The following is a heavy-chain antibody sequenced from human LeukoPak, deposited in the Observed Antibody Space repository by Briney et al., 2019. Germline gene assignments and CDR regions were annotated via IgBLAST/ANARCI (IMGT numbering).Heavy chain of an antibody. CDR2: IWYDGSNK. CDR3: AKGGYCSSTSCSLHAFDI. D-gene: IGHD2-2*01. V-gene: IGHV3-33*06. Sequence: PGGSLRLSCAASGFTFSSYGMHWVRQAPGKGLEWVAVIWYDGSNKYYADSVKGRFTISRDNSKNTLYLQMNSLRAEDAAVYYCAKGGYCSSTSCSLHAFDIWGQGTMVTVSS. CDR1: GFTFSSYG. J-gene: IGHJ3*02.